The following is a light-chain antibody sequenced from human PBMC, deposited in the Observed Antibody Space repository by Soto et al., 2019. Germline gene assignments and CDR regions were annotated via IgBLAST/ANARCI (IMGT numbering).Light chain of an antibody. CDR2: RIF. J-gene: IGKJ1*01. Sequence: EIVMTLSAGTVSVFPGETVTLSCRASQSVSGYLDWFHQKPGQAPRLVLLRIFTRAIGVPARFSGSGSETEFTLTISGLQSEDSGVYYCLQHYSWPWTFGQGTKVDIK. CDR1: QSVSGY. V-gene: IGKV3-15*01. CDR3: LQHYSWPWT.